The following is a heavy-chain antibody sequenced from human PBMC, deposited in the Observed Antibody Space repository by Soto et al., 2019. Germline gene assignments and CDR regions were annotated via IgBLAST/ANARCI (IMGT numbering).Heavy chain of an antibody. J-gene: IGHJ4*02. Sequence: QVQLVQSGAEVKKPGSSVKVPCKASGGTFSSYAISWVRQAPGQGLEWMGGIIPIFGTANYAQKFQGRVTITADESTSTAYMELSSLRSEDTAVYYCASYYYGSGSYYPEKFDYWGQGTLVTVSS. CDR3: ASYYYGSGSYYPEKFDY. D-gene: IGHD3-10*01. CDR1: GGTFSSYA. V-gene: IGHV1-69*01. CDR2: IIPIFGTA.